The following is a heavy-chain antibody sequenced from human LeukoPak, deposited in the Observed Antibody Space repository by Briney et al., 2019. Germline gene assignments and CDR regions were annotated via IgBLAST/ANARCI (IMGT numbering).Heavy chain of an antibody. J-gene: IGHJ3*02. CDR3: ARINELGDM. CDR2: IGPDGTAT. CDR1: GFTFNTYW. Sequence: GGSLRLSCAASGFTFNTYWMHWVRQAPGKGLEWVSRIGPDGTATNHADSVKGGFITSRDNAKNTVYLQINSLRAEDTAIYYCARINELGDMWGQGTVVTVSS. V-gene: IGHV3-74*01. D-gene: IGHD7-27*01.